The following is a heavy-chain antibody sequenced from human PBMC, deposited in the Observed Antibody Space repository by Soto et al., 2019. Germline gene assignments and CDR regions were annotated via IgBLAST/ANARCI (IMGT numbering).Heavy chain of an antibody. CDR1: GGSISSYY. V-gene: IGHV4-59*01. Sequence: ETLSLTCTVSGGSISSYYWSWIRQPPGKGLEWIGYIYYSGSTNYNPSLKSRVTISVDTSKNQFSLKLSSVTAADTAVYYCARSRTTVTPSGFQHWGQGTLVTVS. D-gene: IGHD4-17*01. CDR2: IYYSGST. CDR3: ARSRTTVTPSGFQH. J-gene: IGHJ1*01.